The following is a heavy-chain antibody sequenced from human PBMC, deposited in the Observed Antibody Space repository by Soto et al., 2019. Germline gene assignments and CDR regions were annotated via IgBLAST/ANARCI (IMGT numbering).Heavy chain of an antibody. D-gene: IGHD2-2*01. J-gene: IGHJ3*02. CDR1: GFTVSSNY. Sequence: GGSLRLSCAASGFTVSSNYMSWVRQAPGKGLEWVSVIYSGGSTYYADSVKGRFTISRDNSKNTLYLQMNSLRAEDTAVYYCARGHCSSTSCHYYDYIWGTGGSAFDIWGQGTMVTVSS. V-gene: IGHV3-66*01. CDR2: IYSGGST. CDR3: ARGHCSSTSCHYYDYIWGTGGSAFDI.